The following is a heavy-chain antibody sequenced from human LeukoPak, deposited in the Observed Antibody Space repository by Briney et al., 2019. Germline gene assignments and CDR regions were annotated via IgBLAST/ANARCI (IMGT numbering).Heavy chain of an antibody. Sequence: ASVKVSCKASGYTFTSYHITWVRQAPGQGLEWMGWISGYNGNTNYAQKLQGRVTMTTDTSTRTAYMEVRSLRSDDTAVYYCAKSQYSFGSGSTRPLFDHWGQGTLVTVSS. CDR3: AKSQYSFGSGSTRPLFDH. V-gene: IGHV1-18*01. D-gene: IGHD3-10*01. J-gene: IGHJ4*02. CDR2: ISGYNGNT. CDR1: GYTFTSYH.